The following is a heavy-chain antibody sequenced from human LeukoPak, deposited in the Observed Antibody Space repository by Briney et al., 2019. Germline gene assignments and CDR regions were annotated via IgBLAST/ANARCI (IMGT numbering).Heavy chain of an antibody. CDR2: INSDGSST. Sequence: QPGGSLRLSCAASGFTFSSYWMHWVRQAPGKGLVWVSRINSDGSSTSYADSVKGRFTISRDNAKNTLYLQMNSLRAEDTAVYYCAREYVPAAIGGNYYYYMDVWGKGTTVTVSS. J-gene: IGHJ6*03. CDR1: GFTFSSYW. CDR3: AREYVPAAIGGNYYYYMDV. D-gene: IGHD2-2*02. V-gene: IGHV3-74*01.